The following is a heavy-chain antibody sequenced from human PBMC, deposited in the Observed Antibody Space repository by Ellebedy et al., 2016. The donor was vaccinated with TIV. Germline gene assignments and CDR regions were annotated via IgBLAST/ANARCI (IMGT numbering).Heavy chain of an antibody. CDR3: AKDQQATVVTTPFEY. Sequence: GGSLRLXCAASGFTFSGYYMSWIRQAPGKGLEWVSYISESGTTINYADSVKGRFTISRDNAKNSLYLQMNSLRAEDTAVYYCAKDQQATVVTTPFEYWGQGTLVTVSS. D-gene: IGHD4-23*01. CDR2: ISESGTTI. V-gene: IGHV3-11*04. J-gene: IGHJ4*02. CDR1: GFTFSGYY.